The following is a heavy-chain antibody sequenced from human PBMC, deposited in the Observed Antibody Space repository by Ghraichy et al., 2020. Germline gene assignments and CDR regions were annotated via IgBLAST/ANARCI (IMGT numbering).Heavy chain of an antibody. Sequence: SQTLSLTCGVYGGSFSGYSWSWIRQTPEKGLEWIGEINHRGTPNYNPSLKSRVTILVDTSKKEFSLKVRSVTAADTAVYYCAGTGGSYTIDYWGQGTLVTVSS. CDR3: AGTGGSYTIDY. D-gene: IGHD1-26*01. V-gene: IGHV4-34*01. CDR1: GGSFSGYS. CDR2: INHRGTP. J-gene: IGHJ4*02.